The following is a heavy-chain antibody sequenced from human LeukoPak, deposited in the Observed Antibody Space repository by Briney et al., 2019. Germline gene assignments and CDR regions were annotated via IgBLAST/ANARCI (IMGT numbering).Heavy chain of an antibody. Sequence: GSLRLSCTGSGFTFSSYTMNWVRQAPGKGVEWGSSISPSGASTFHAESVKGRFTISRDNAKRSLYFQMNALGGDDTAVYYCVRDYLGESGAGGPWGQGTLVTVSS. CDR2: ISPSGAST. CDR3: VRDYLGESGAGGP. CDR1: GFTFSSYT. J-gene: IGHJ5*02. V-gene: IGHV3-21*01. D-gene: IGHD3-10*01.